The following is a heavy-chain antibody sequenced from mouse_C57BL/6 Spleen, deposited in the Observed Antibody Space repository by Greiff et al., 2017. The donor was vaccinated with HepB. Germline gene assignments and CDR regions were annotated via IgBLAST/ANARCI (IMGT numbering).Heavy chain of an antibody. CDR3: ATDYYGSGEGYFDY. D-gene: IGHD1-1*01. CDR1: GFNIKNTY. V-gene: IGHV14-3*01. CDR2: IDPANGNT. Sequence: EVQLQQSVAELVRPGASVKLSCTASGFNIKNTYMHWVKQRPEQGLEWIGRIDPANGNTKYAPKFQGKATITADTSSNTAYLQLSSLTSEDTAIYYSATDYYGSGEGYFDYWGQGTTLTVSS. J-gene: IGHJ2*01.